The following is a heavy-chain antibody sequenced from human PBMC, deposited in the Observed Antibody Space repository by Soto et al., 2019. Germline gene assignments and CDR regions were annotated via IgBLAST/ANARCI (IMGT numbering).Heavy chain of an antibody. Sequence: EVQLVESGGGLVKPGASLRLSCAASGFTFSSYSVNWIRQPPGKGLEWVSYISGSTTYMDYADSVKGRFTISRDNAKNSLYLQMDSLRADDSAVYYCARGEGDFSYYFGMDVWGQGTTVTVSS. V-gene: IGHV3-21*01. J-gene: IGHJ6*02. CDR3: ARGEGDFSYYFGMDV. CDR1: GFTFSSYS. CDR2: ISGSTTYM. D-gene: IGHD2-21*02.